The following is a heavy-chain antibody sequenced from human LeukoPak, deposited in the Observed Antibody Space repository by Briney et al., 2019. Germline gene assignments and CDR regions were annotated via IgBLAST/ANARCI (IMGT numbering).Heavy chain of an antibody. Sequence: SETLSLTCTVSGASISTFYWNWIRQSPGKGLEWIGYFSYIGSTNYNPSLKSRVTISGDTSKNHFSLRLSSVTAAVTAVYYCARQRTWRAGYSDADDAFDIWGQGTVVTVSS. V-gene: IGHV4-59*08. CDR2: FSYIGST. J-gene: IGHJ3*02. CDR3: ARQRTWRAGYSDADDAFDI. D-gene: IGHD3-9*01. CDR1: GASISTFY.